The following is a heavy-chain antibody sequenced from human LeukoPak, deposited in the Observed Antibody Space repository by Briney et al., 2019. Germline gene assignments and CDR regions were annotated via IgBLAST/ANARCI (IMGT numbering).Heavy chain of an antibody. D-gene: IGHD6-13*01. CDR1: GFTFSSYA. V-gene: IGHV3-23*01. Sequence: PGGSLRLSCAASGFTFSSYAMNWVRQAPGKGLEWVSGISNSGGSTYYADSVKGRFTISRDNSKNTLYLQMNTLRAEDTAVYYCTTRYSSTWYDWGQGTLVTVSS. CDR3: TTRYSSTWYD. CDR2: ISNSGGST. J-gene: IGHJ4*02.